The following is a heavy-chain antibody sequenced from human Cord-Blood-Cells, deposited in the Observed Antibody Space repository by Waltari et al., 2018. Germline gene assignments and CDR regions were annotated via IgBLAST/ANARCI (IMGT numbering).Heavy chain of an antibody. CDR1: GYSISSGYY. CDR2: IYHSGDT. V-gene: IGHV4-38-2*01. J-gene: IGHJ4*02. Sequence: QVQLQESGPGLVKPSETLSLTCAVSGYSISSGYYWGWIRQPPGKGLEWIGSIYHSGDTYQHPPPKDLVTMSGDTSKNQFSLKLRPVAGGDTAVYYWAGGGLHGDSGYDYFGYWGQGTLVTVSS. D-gene: IGHD5-12*01. CDR3: AGGGLHGDSGYDYFGY.